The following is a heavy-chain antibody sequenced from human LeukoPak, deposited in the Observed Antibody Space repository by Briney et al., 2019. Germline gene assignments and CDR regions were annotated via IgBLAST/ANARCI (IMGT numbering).Heavy chain of an antibody. D-gene: IGHD3-3*01. Sequence: PGGSLRLSCAASGFTFSSYWMHWVRQAPGKGLVWVSRINSDGSSTTYADSVKGRFTISRDNAKNTLYLQMNSLRAEDTAVYYCARVEPIRLLVNYWGQGTLATVSS. V-gene: IGHV3-74*01. CDR3: ARVEPIRLLVNY. CDR2: INSDGSST. CDR1: GFTFSSYW. J-gene: IGHJ4*02.